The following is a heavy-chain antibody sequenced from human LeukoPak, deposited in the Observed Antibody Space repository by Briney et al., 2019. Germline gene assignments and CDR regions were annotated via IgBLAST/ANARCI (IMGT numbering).Heavy chain of an antibody. Sequence: ASVKVSCKASGYTFTSYDINWVRQATGQGLEWMGWMNPNSGNTGYAQKFQGRVTMTRNTSISTAYMELSSLRSEDTAVYYCAREDATRVSSSSAAWGQGTLVTVSS. V-gene: IGHV1-8*01. D-gene: IGHD6-6*01. CDR3: AREDATRVSSSSAA. CDR2: MNPNSGNT. J-gene: IGHJ4*02. CDR1: GYTFTSYD.